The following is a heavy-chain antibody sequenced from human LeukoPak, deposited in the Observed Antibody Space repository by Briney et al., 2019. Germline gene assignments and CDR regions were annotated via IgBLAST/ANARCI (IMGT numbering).Heavy chain of an antibody. Sequence: PGRSLRLSCAASGFTFSSYAMHWVRQAPGKGLEWVAVISYDGSNKYYADSVKGRFTISRDNSKNTLYLQMNSLRAEDTAVYYCARPTWIQLWFDAFDIWGQGTMVTVSS. J-gene: IGHJ3*02. CDR3: ARPTWIQLWFDAFDI. CDR2: ISYDGSNK. CDR1: GFTFSSYA. V-gene: IGHV3-30-3*01. D-gene: IGHD5-18*01.